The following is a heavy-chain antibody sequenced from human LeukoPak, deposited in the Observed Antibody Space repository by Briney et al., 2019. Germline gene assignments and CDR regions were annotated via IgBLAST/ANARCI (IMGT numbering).Heavy chain of an antibody. Sequence: SVKVSCKASGGTFSSYTISWVRQAPGQGLEWMGGIIPIFGTANYVQKFQGRVTITADESTSTAYMELSSLRSEDTAVYYCARGRYSSSINSMDVWGQGTTVTVSS. J-gene: IGHJ6*02. CDR1: GGTFSSYT. CDR3: ARGRYSSSINSMDV. CDR2: IIPIFGTA. D-gene: IGHD6-6*01. V-gene: IGHV1-69*01.